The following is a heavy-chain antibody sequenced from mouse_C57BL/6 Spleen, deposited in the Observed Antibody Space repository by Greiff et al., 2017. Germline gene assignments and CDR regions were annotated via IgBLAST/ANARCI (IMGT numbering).Heavy chain of an antibody. CDR2: IDPENGDT. J-gene: IGHJ3*01. D-gene: IGHD2-3*01. V-gene: IGHV14-4*01. Sequence: VQLKESGAELVRPGASVKLSCTASGFNIKDDYMHWVKQRPEQGLEWIGWIDPENGDTEYASKFQGKATITADTSSNTAYLQLSSLTSEDTAVYYCTSRYYPMAYWGQGTLVTVSA. CDR3: TSRYYPMAY. CDR1: GFNIKDDY.